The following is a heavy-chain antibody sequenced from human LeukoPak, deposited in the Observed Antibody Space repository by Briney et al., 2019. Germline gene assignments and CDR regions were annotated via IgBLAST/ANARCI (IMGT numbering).Heavy chain of an antibody. V-gene: IGHV3-21*01. Sequence: GGSLRLSCAASGFTFSSYAMSWVRQAPGKGLEWVSSISDSGFTNYADSVKGRFTISRDNAKNSLYLQMNSLRAEDTAVYYCARVEEVGANDYWGQGTLVTVSS. D-gene: IGHD1-26*01. CDR3: ARVEEVGANDY. CDR1: GFTFSSYA. J-gene: IGHJ4*02. CDR2: ISDSGFT.